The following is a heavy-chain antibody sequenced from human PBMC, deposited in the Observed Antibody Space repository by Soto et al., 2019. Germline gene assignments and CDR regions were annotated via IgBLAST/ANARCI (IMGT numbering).Heavy chain of an antibody. D-gene: IGHD3-3*01. CDR1: GFTFSSYA. CDR2: ISGSGGST. V-gene: IGHV3-23*01. Sequence: GGSLRLSCAASGFTFSSYAMSWVRQAPGKGLEWVSAISGSGGSTYYADSVKGRFTISRDISKNTLYLQMNSLRAEDTAVYYCAKDKKIRFLRDNWFDPWGQGTLVTVSS. CDR3: AKDKKIRFLRDNWFDP. J-gene: IGHJ5*02.